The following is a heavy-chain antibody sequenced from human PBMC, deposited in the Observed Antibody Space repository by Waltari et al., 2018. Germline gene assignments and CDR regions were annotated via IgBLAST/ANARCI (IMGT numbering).Heavy chain of an antibody. D-gene: IGHD4-17*01. CDR2: ISFDGKKI. V-gene: IGHV3-30*02. CDR1: GCIFCRKG. Sequence: VQLLESGGGVVQPGGSLRLSCAASGCIFCRKGMHWVRQIPGKGLEWVAFISFDGKKIFDADSVRGRFTISRDNSNNIVFLQMNSLRPEDSGVYYCAKDGDYSLTEYDAFDVWGQGTVVTVSP. J-gene: IGHJ3*01. CDR3: AKDGDYSLTEYDAFDV.